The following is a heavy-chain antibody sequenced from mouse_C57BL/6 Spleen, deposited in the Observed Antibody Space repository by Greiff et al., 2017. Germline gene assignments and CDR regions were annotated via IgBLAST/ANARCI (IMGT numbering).Heavy chain of an antibody. CDR1: GFTFSDYG. Sequence: EVKLVESGGGLVKPGGSLKLSCAASGFTFSDYGMHWVRQAPEKGLEWVAYISSGSSTIYYADTVKGRFTISRDNAKNTLFLQMTSLRSEDTAMYYCARPAYDYDEGYFDVWGTGTTVTVSS. CDR3: ARPAYDYDEGYFDV. CDR2: ISSGSSTI. V-gene: IGHV5-17*01. D-gene: IGHD2-4*01. J-gene: IGHJ1*03.